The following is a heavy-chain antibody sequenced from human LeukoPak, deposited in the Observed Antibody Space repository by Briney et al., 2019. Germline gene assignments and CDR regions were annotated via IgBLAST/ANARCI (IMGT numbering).Heavy chain of an antibody. J-gene: IGHJ4*02. CDR1: GFTFSSYA. CDR2: ISSNGGST. V-gene: IGHV3-64D*09. Sequence: GGCLRLSCSASGFTFSSYAMHWVRQAPGKGLEYVSAISSNGGSTYYADSVKGRFTISRDNSKNTLYLQMSSLRAEDTAVYYCVQTTIFGVVLKTGYWGQGTLVTVSS. D-gene: IGHD3-3*01. CDR3: VQTTIFGVVLKTGY.